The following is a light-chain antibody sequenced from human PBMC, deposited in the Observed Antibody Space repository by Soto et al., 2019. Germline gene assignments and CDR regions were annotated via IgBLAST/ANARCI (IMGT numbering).Light chain of an antibody. V-gene: IGKV3-11*01. Sequence: EIVLTQSPATLSLSPGERATLSCRASQSVSSYLAWYQQKPGQAPRLLIYDASNRATGIPARFSGSGSGTDFTLTISSLAPEDLAVYYGQQRSNWPPMYTFGQGTKLEIK. CDR2: DAS. CDR1: QSVSSY. CDR3: QQRSNWPPMYT. J-gene: IGKJ2*01.